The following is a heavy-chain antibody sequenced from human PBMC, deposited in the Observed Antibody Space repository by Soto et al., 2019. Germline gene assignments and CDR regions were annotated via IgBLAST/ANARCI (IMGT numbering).Heavy chain of an antibody. Sequence: ASVKVSCKASGYTFTSYAMHWVRQAPGQRLEWMGWINAGNGNTKYSQKFRGRVTITRDTSASTAYMELSSLRSEDTAVYYCARVVRYCSSTSCYADDAFDIWGQGTMVTVSS. CDR3: ARVVRYCSSTSCYADDAFDI. D-gene: IGHD2-2*01. V-gene: IGHV1-3*01. CDR2: INAGNGNT. J-gene: IGHJ3*02. CDR1: GYTFTSYA.